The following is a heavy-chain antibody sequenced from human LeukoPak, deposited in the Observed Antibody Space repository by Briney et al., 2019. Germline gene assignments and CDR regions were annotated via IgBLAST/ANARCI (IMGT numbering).Heavy chain of an antibody. CDR1: GFTFSSYS. CDR3: ARVYGDNWFDP. V-gene: IGHV3-48*01. Sequence: GGSLRLSCAASGFTFSSYSMNWVRQAPGKGLEWVSYISSSSGTIYYADSVKGRFTISRDNAKNSLYLQMNSLRAEDTAVYYCARVYGDNWFDPWGQGTLVTVSS. CDR2: ISSSSGTI. J-gene: IGHJ5*02. D-gene: IGHD4-17*01.